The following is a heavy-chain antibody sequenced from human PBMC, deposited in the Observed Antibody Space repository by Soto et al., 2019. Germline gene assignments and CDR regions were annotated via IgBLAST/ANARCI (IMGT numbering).Heavy chain of an antibody. J-gene: IGHJ6*02. CDR3: ARDSTGPGLDYGMDV. V-gene: IGHV3-11*06. CDR2: ISSDSIYT. Sequence: QVQLVESGGGLVKPGGSLRLSCAASGFTFNDHYMTWIRQAPGKGLEWVSFISSDSIYTNSADSVKGRFTISRDNAKNLLYLQMSSLRVEDTAVYYCARDSTGPGLDYGMDVWGQGTTVAVSS. CDR1: GFTFNDHY.